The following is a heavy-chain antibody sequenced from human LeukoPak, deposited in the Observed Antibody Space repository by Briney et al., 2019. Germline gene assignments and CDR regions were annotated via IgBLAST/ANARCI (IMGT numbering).Heavy chain of an antibody. D-gene: IGHD3-10*01. J-gene: IGHJ4*02. CDR2: ISGSGGSA. CDR3: AKTVSGSYSYQGGDY. Sequence: GGSLRLSCAASGFTVRSNYMTWVRQAPGKGLEWVSAISGSGGSAYYADSVKGRFTISRDNSKNTLYLQMNSLRAEDTAVYYCAKTVSGSYSYQGGDYWGQGTLVTVSS. V-gene: IGHV3-23*01. CDR1: GFTVRSNY.